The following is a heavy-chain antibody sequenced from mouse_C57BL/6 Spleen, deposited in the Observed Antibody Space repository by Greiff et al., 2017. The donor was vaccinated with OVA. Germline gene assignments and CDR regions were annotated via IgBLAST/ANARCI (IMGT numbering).Heavy chain of an antibody. CDR2: ISYDGSN. CDR3: ARLGWLLRAMDY. Sequence: EVKLMESGPGLVKPSQSLSLTCSVTGYSITSGYYWNWIRQFPGNKLEWMGYISYDGSNNYNPSLKNRISITRDTSKNQFFLKLNSVTTEDTATYYCARLGWLLRAMDYWGQGTSVTVSS. CDR1: GYSITSGYY. J-gene: IGHJ4*01. D-gene: IGHD2-3*01. V-gene: IGHV3-6*01.